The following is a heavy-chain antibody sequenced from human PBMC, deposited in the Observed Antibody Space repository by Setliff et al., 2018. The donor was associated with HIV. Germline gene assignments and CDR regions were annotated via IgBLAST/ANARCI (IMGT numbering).Heavy chain of an antibody. V-gene: IGHV1-69*13. D-gene: IGHD6-6*01. CDR1: GGTFSSYA. CDR3: ARQKAPEYSSSFWFDP. CDR2: FIPMFGIT. J-gene: IGHJ5*02. Sequence: SVKVSCKASGGTFSSYAISWVRQAPGQGLEWMGGFIPMFGITQYAPKFQGSVTITADESTSTVYMELNSLRSEDTAVYYCARQKAPEYSSSFWFDPWGQGTLVTVSS.